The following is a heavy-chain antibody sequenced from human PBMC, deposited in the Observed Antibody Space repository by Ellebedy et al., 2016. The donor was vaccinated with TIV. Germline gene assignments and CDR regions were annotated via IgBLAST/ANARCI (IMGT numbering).Heavy chain of an antibody. V-gene: IGHV3-15*01. CDR2: IKSKGSGGTT. Sequence: GESLKISCAASRFTFSDAWMNWVRQAPGKGLEWVGRIKSKGSGGTTDFGAPVKGRFTISRDDSKNMMYLQMNSLKSDDTAVYYCTWEAPEGTLTIWGQGTMVTVSS. CDR3: TWEAPEGTLTI. D-gene: IGHD1-26*01. J-gene: IGHJ3*02. CDR1: RFTFSDAW.